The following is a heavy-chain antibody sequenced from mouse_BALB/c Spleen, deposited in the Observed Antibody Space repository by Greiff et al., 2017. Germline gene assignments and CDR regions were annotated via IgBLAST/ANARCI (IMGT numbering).Heavy chain of an antibody. V-gene: IGHV1-20*02. CDR1: GYSFTGYF. Sequence: VQLKESGPELVKPGASVKISCKASGYSFTGYFMNWVMQSHGKSLEWIGRINPYNGDTFYNQKFKGKATLTVDKSSSTAHMELRSLASADSAVYYCARGDITTVVATRAWFAYWGQGTLVTVSA. CDR3: ARGDITTVVATRAWFAY. J-gene: IGHJ3*01. CDR2: INPYNGDT. D-gene: IGHD1-1*01.